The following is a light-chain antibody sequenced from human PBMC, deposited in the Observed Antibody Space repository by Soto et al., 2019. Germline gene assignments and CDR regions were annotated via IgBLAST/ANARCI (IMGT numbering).Light chain of an antibody. Sequence: DIQMTQSPSTLSASVGDRVTITCRASQSSGTWLAWYQQKEGKAPKVLIYRASVLESGVRSRFSGRGSGTEFNLTISGLQPDDFATYYCQQYDSYWWTFGQGTKVDSK. CDR2: RAS. CDR3: QQYDSYWWT. J-gene: IGKJ1*01. V-gene: IGKV1-5*03. CDR1: QSSGTW.